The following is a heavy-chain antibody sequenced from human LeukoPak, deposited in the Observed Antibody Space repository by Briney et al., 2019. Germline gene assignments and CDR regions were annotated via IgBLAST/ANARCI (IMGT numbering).Heavy chain of an antibody. CDR2: IKQDGSER. D-gene: IGHD6-19*01. J-gene: IGHJ4*02. CDR3: AGSGWQVYFDY. Sequence: PGGSPRLSCAASGFTFISYWMSWVRQAPGKGLEWVANIKQDGSERYYADSVKGRFTISRDNAKNSLYLQMNSLRAEDTGVYYCAGSGWQVYFDYWGQGTLVTVSS. CDR1: GFTFISYW. V-gene: IGHV3-7*01.